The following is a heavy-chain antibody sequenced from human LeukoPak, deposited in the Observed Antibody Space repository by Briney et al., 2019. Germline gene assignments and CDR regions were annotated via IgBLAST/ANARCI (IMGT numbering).Heavy chain of an antibody. CDR2: ICGSGGST. D-gene: IGHD4-17*01. V-gene: IGHV3-23*01. Sequence: PGGSLRLSCAASGFTFSSYSMSWVRQAPGKGLGWVSAICGSGGSTYYAAPVKGRFTIASANSKNTLHLQMTSLSADDTAVYYCAKDVGPTVTIWFDPWGQGTLVTVSS. J-gene: IGHJ5*02. CDR1: GFTFSSYS. CDR3: AKDVGPTVTIWFDP.